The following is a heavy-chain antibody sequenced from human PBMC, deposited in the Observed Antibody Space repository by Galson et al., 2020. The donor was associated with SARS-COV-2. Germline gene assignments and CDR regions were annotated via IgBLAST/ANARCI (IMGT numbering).Heavy chain of an antibody. CDR3: ARGRYYYDSSGEDAFDI. CDR2: ISSSSSYI. CDR1: GFTFSSYS. D-gene: IGHD3-22*01. Sequence: GGSLRLSCAASGFTFSSYSMNWVRQAPGKGLEWVSSISSSSSYIYYADSVKGRFTISRDNAKNSLYLQMNSLRAEDTAVYYCARGRYYYDSSGEDAFDIWGQGTMVTVSS. J-gene: IGHJ3*02. V-gene: IGHV3-21*01.